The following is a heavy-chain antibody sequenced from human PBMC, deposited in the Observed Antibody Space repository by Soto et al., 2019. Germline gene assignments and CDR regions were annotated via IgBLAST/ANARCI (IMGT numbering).Heavy chain of an antibody. D-gene: IGHD3-16*01. Sequence: PSETLSLTCAVSGASISSGNWWSWVRQSPGKGLEWIGEIYHSGSTNHNPSLKSRLIISVDKSRNQFSLKLSSVTAADTAVNFCASHRGNAFGPYDDWGQGTHVTVSS. CDR2: IYHSGST. V-gene: IGHV4-4*02. J-gene: IGHJ4*01. CDR1: GASISSGNW. CDR3: ASHRGNAFGPYDD.